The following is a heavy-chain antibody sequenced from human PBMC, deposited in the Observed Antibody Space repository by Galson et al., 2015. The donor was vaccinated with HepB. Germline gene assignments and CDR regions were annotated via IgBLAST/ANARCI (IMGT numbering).Heavy chain of an antibody. J-gene: IGHJ4*02. Sequence: SLRLSCAASGFTFSDYYMSWIRQAPGKGLEWLSYISGTGTYTNYADSVKGRFTVSRDSAKNSLYLQMNSLRAEDTAVYFCARVADSDYGDHAHFDAWGLGVLVTVSS. CDR2: ISGTGTYT. CDR3: ARVADSDYGDHAHFDA. D-gene: IGHD4-17*01. V-gene: IGHV3-11*06. CDR1: GFTFSDYY.